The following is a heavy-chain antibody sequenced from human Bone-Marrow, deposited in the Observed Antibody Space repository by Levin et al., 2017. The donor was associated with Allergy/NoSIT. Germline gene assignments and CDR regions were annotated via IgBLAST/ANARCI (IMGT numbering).Heavy chain of an antibody. CDR3: GRGTEFGHWIGNFDY. V-gene: IGHV3-43*01. CDR2: ISKDGSSS. Sequence: GGSLRLSCAVSGFTFSDYTMHWVRQAPGKGLEWVSFISKDGSSSYYSDSVKGRFTISRDNIKDSLFLQMRSLSPGDTALYYWGRGTEFGHWIGNFDYWGQGGLVTVSS. J-gene: IGHJ4*02. CDR1: GFTFSDYT. D-gene: IGHD3-10*01.